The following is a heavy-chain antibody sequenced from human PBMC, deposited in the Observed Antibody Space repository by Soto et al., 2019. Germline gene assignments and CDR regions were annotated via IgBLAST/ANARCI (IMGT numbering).Heavy chain of an antibody. CDR1: GFTFISYW. CDR2: IKQDGSEK. J-gene: IGHJ6*02. CDR3: ARNDYDYYGMDV. V-gene: IGHV3-7*01. Sequence: GGSLRLSCAASGFTFISYWMSWVRQAPGKGLEWVANIKQDGSEKYYVDSVKGRFTISRDNAKNSLYLQMNSLRAEDTAVYYCARNDYDYYGMDVWGQGTTVTGSS.